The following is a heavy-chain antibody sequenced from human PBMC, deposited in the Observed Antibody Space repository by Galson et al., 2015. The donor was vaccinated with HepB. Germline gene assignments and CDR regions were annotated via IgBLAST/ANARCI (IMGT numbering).Heavy chain of an antibody. CDR1: GFSFSNYW. Sequence: SLRLSCAASGFSFSNYWMSWVRQAPGKGLEWVANIKKDGSDKYYVDSVKGRFTISRDNAKNTLYLQMNSLRAEDSAVYYCARDRGPESYFFDYWGQGTLVTVSS. D-gene: IGHD1-26*01. CDR3: ARDRGPESYFFDY. CDR2: IKKDGSDK. V-gene: IGHV3-7*01. J-gene: IGHJ4*02.